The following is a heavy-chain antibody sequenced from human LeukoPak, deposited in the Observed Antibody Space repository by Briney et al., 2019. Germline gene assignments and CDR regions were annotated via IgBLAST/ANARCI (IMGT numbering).Heavy chain of an antibody. CDR2: IVPIFGTA. V-gene: IGHV1-69*05. Sequence: SVKVSCKASGGTFSSYAISWVRQAPGQGLEWMGGIVPIFGTANYAQKFQGRVTITTDESTSTAYMELSGLRSEDTAVYYCARWRYSSGNWFDPWGQGTLVTVSS. J-gene: IGHJ5*02. CDR1: GGTFSSYA. CDR3: ARWRYSSGNWFDP. D-gene: IGHD6-19*01.